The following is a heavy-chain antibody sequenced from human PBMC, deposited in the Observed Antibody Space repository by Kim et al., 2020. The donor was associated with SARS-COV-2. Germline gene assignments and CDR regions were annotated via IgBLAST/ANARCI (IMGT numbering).Heavy chain of an antibody. V-gene: IGHV1-2*02. J-gene: IGHJ3*01. D-gene: IGHD6-25*01. CDR2: INPNNGAA. CDR3: ARGVSSSGLIFAV. Sequence: ASVKVSCKASGDTFNDYPMHWVRQAPGQGLEWMGLINPNNGAARYAQNFQGRVSMTRDTSISTAYMELSSLKSDDTAVYYCARGVSSSGLIFAVWGRGTM. CDR1: GDTFNDYP.